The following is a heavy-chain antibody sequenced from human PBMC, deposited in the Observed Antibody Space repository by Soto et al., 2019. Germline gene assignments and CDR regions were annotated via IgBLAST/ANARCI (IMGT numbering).Heavy chain of an antibody. CDR2: INPDSGGT. V-gene: IGHV1-2*02. CDR3: AIRTGQLAIISEFDGDWFFEI. Sequence: QEQLVQSGAEVKKPGASLKVSCKASGYTFTDYYIHWVRQAPGQGLEWVGWINPDSGGTNLAQRCQGQVTIPSDTSINTAYMELSSLRSDDTAVYYCAIRTGQLAIISEFDGDWFFEIWGRGTLVTVSS. J-gene: IGHJ2*01. CDR1: GYTFTDYY. D-gene: IGHD2-2*01.